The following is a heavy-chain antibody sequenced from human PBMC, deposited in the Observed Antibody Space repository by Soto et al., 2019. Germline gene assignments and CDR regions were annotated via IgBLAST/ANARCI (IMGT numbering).Heavy chain of an antibody. CDR3: ASVPGTAIAFLYLAR. D-gene: IGHD6-13*01. J-gene: IGHJ4*02. CDR2: IVPMFDTT. V-gene: IGHV1-69*13. CDR1: GGTFSTYG. Sequence: SSVKVSCKASGGTFSTYGFSWVRQAPGQGLEWMGGIVPMFDTTNYAQNFQDRVTITADESTSTVYMELSSLRSDDTAVYYCASVPGTAIAFLYLARRGQGTRVTVSA.